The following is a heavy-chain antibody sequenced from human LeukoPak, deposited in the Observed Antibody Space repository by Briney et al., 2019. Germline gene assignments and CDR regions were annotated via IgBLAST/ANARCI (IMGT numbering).Heavy chain of an antibody. Sequence: GGSLRLSCVASGFTFSDYYMSWIRQAPGKGLEWISYISSSSDYTNYADSVRGRFTISRDNAKNSLYLQMNSLRAEDTAVYYCARPPYSSSWDPGWFDPWGQGTLITVSS. V-gene: IGHV3-11*06. CDR3: ARPPYSSSWDPGWFDP. CDR1: GFTFSDYY. D-gene: IGHD6-13*01. J-gene: IGHJ5*02. CDR2: ISSSSDYT.